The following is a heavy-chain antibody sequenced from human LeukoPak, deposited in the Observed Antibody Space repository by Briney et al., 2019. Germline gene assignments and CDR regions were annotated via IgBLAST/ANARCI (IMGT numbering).Heavy chain of an antibody. D-gene: IGHD1-26*01. CDR1: GGSISEYD. Sequence: SETLSLTCTVSGGSISEYDWSWIRQPPGKGPEWIGYIYYSGSTNYNPSLKSRVTISVDTSKNQFSLKLNSVTAADTAGYYCAKLARRGWEYFDRWGQGTLVTVSS. V-gene: IGHV4-59*08. CDR2: IYYSGST. J-gene: IGHJ5*02. CDR3: AKLARRGWEYFDR.